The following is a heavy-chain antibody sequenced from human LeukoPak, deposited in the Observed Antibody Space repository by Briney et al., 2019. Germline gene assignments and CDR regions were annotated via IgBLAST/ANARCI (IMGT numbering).Heavy chain of an antibody. J-gene: IGHJ4*02. CDR3: AKDGESTSWYTDF. Sequence: PGGSLRLSCAASGFTFGSYALTWVRQAPGKGLEWVSTISGGGGDTYYADSVKGRFTISRDNSKNTLYLQMNSLRADDTAIYYCAKDGESTSWYTDFWGQGTLVTVSS. D-gene: IGHD6-13*01. CDR1: GFTFGSYA. CDR2: ISGGGGDT. V-gene: IGHV3-23*01.